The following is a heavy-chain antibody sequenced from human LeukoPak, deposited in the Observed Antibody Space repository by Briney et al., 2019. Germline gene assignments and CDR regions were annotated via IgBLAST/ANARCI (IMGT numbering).Heavy chain of an antibody. CDR3: AINIVVVPAAIADY. CDR1: GFTFSDYY. D-gene: IGHD2-2*01. Sequence: PGGSLRLSCAASGFTFSDYYMSWIRQAPGKGLEWVSYISSSGSTIYYADSVKGRFTNSRDNAKTSLYLQMNSLRAEDTAVYYCAINIVVVPAAIADYWGQGTLVTVSS. V-gene: IGHV3-11*01. J-gene: IGHJ4*02. CDR2: ISSSGSTI.